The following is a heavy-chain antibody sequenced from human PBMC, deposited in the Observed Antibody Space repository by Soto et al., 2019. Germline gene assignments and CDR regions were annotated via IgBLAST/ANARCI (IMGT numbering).Heavy chain of an antibody. J-gene: IGHJ6*03. D-gene: IGHD3-10*01. CDR1: GFTFSSYA. Sequence: ESGGGLVQPGGSLRLSCAASGFTFSSYAMHWVRQAPGKGLEYVSAISSNGGSTYYANSVKGRFTISRDNSKNTLYLQMGSLRAEDMAVYYCARVGGSGSYYYYYMAVWGKGTTVTVSS. CDR3: ARVGGSGSYYYYYMAV. CDR2: ISSNGGST. V-gene: IGHV3-64*01.